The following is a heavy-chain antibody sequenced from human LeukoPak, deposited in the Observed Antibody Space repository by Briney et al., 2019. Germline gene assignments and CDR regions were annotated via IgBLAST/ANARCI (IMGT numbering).Heavy chain of an antibody. Sequence: GGSLRLPCAASGFTFSSYAMSWVRQAPGKGLEWVANIKQDGSEKYYVDSVKGRFTISRDNAKNSLYLQMNSLRAEDTAVYYCAREYYDILTGYPHVDYWGQGTLVTVSS. J-gene: IGHJ4*02. CDR2: IKQDGSEK. CDR3: AREYYDILTGYPHVDY. CDR1: GFTFSSYA. V-gene: IGHV3-7*01. D-gene: IGHD3-9*01.